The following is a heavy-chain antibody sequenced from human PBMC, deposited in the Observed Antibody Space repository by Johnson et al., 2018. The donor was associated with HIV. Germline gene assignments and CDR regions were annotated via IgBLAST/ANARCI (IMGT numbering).Heavy chain of an antibody. V-gene: IGHV3-23*04. D-gene: IGHD3-3*01. J-gene: IGHJ3*02. CDR3: VLQFLEWLSSDAFDI. Sequence: VQLVESGGGLVQPGGSLRLSCAASGFSVSSKYMSWVRQAPGKGLEWVSAISGSGANTYYADSVKGRFTISRDNSKNTLYLQMNSLRAEDTAVYYCVLQFLEWLSSDAFDIWGQGTMVTVSS. CDR2: ISGSGANT. CDR1: GFSVSSKY.